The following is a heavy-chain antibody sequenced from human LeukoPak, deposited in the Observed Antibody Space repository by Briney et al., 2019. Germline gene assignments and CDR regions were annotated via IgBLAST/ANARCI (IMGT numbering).Heavy chain of an antibody. CDR2: ISGSGGST. J-gene: IGHJ4*02. CDR3: AKMGRELLYYFDY. CDR1: GFTFSSYA. Sequence: GGSLRLSCAASGFTFSSYAMSWVRQAPGKGLEWVSAISGSGGSTYYADSVKGRFTISRDNSKNTLFLQMNSLRAEDTAVYYCAKMGRELLYYFDYWGQGTLVTVSS. V-gene: IGHV3-23*01. D-gene: IGHD1-26*01.